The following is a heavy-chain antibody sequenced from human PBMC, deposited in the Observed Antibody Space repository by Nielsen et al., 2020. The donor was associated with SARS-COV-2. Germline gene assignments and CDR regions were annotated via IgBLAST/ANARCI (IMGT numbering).Heavy chain of an antibody. CDR1: GYTFTNYG. Sequence: ASVKVSCKASGYTFTNYGISWVRQAPGQGLEWLGWISGHNGDTYYAQKVQGRLTLTADSSTSTAFLELTSLTSDDTAVYYCARYSTGWFSGLYWFDPWGQGTLVTVST. D-gene: IGHD2-2*01. CDR2: ISGHNGDT. CDR3: ARYSTGWFSGLYWFDP. J-gene: IGHJ5*02. V-gene: IGHV1-18*04.